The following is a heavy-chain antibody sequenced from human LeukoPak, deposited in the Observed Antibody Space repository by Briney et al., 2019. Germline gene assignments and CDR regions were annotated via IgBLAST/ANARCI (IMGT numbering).Heavy chain of an antibody. Sequence: GESLKISCKGSGYSFTNYWIGWVRQMPGKGLEWMGIIYPGDSDTRYSPSFQGQVTISADKSISTAYLQWSSLKASDTAMYYCARLIIRTVDAFDIWGQGTMVTVSS. D-gene: IGHD1-14*01. CDR2: IYPGDSDT. CDR3: ARLIIRTVDAFDI. J-gene: IGHJ3*02. CDR1: GYSFTNYW. V-gene: IGHV5-51*01.